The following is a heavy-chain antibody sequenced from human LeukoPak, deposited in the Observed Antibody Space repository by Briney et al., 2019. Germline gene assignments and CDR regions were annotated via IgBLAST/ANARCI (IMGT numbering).Heavy chain of an antibody. J-gene: IGHJ4*02. D-gene: IGHD6-13*01. Sequence: GRSLRLSCAASGFTFSSYGMHWVRQAPGKGLEWVSSISSSSSYIYYADSVKGRFTISRDNAKNSLYLQMNGLRAEDTAVYYCASNLPPDSEEEGTPYSSSWYFDYWGQGTLVTVSS. CDR3: ASNLPPDSEEEGTPYSSSWYFDY. V-gene: IGHV3-21*01. CDR1: GFTFSSYG. CDR2: ISSSSSYI.